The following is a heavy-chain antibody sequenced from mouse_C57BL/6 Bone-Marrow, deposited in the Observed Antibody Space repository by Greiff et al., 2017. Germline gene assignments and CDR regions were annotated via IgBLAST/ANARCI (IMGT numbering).Heavy chain of an antibody. CDR1: GFTFSDFY. Sequence: EVQGVESGGGLVQSGRSLRLSCATSGFTFSDFYMEWVRQAPGKGLEWIAASRNKANDYTTEYSASVKGRFIVSRDTSQSFLYLQMNALRAEDTAMYYCARDATDGYYDWYFDVWGTGTTVTVSS. D-gene: IGHD2-3*01. V-gene: IGHV7-1*01. J-gene: IGHJ1*03. CDR3: ARDATDGYYDWYFDV. CDR2: SRNKANDYTT.